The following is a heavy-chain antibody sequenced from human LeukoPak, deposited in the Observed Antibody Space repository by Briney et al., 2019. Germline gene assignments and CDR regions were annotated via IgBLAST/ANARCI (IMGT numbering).Heavy chain of an antibody. CDR1: GGSISSYY. J-gene: IGHJ3*02. Sequence: SETLSLTCTVSGGSISSYYWSRIRQPAGKELEWIGRIYTSETTNYNPSLKSRVTMSVDTSKNQFSLKLSSVTAADTAVYHCARALLPYYDILTGYYKHPIDAFDIWGQGTMVTVSS. CDR2: IYTSETT. D-gene: IGHD3-9*01. V-gene: IGHV4-4*07. CDR3: ARALLPYYDILTGYYKHPIDAFDI.